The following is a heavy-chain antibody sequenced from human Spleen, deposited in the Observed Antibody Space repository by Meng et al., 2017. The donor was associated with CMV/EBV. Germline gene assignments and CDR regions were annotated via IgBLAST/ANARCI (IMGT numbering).Heavy chain of an antibody. D-gene: IGHD2-2*01. CDR1: GGSISSHY. CDR2: IYYSGST. CDR3: ARDSSPAYALAFDI. V-gene: IGHV4-59*11. Sequence: SETLSLTCSVSGGSISSHYWTWIRQSPGKGLEWIGYIYYSGSTNYNPSLKSRVTISMDTSKNQFSLKLRSVTAADTAVYYCARDSSPAYALAFDIWGQGTMVTVSS. J-gene: IGHJ3*02.